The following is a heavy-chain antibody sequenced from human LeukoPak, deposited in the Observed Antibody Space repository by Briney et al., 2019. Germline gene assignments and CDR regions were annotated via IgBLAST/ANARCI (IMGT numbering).Heavy chain of an antibody. V-gene: IGHV3-53*01. D-gene: IGHD2-15*01. CDR3: ARDPYCSGGSCYDH. J-gene: IGHJ5*02. Sequence: PGGSLRLSCAASGFTVSSNYMSWVRQAPGKGLEWVSVIYSGGSTYYADSVKGRFTISRDNSKNTLYLQMNSLRAEDTAVYYCARDPYCSGGSCYDHWGQGTLVTVSS. CDR1: GFTVSSNY. CDR2: IYSGGST.